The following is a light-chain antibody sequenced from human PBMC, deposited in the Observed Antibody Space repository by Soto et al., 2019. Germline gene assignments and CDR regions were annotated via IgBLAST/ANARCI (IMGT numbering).Light chain of an antibody. CDR3: SSYAGSVYV. V-gene: IGLV2-8*01. CDR2: DVS. CDR1: SSDVGAYNY. J-gene: IGLJ1*01. Sequence: QSALTQPPSASGSPGQSVSISCTGTSSDVGAYNYVSWYQQHPGKAPKLMIYDVSKRPSGVPDRFSGSKSGNTTSLTVSGIQAEDEADYYCSSYAGSVYVFGTGTKVTVL.